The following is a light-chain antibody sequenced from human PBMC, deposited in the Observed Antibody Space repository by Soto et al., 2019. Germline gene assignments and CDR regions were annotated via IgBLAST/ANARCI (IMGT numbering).Light chain of an antibody. CDR3: QQYDSYPYT. Sequence: DIQMTQSPSTLSASVGDRVTITCRASQTIGGWVDWFQQKPGRAPKLLIFAASALETVVPSRFSGGGSGTEFTLIITSLQPDDFATYYCQQYDSYPYTFGQGTKVEMK. CDR1: QTIGGW. CDR2: AAS. J-gene: IGKJ2*01. V-gene: IGKV1-5*03.